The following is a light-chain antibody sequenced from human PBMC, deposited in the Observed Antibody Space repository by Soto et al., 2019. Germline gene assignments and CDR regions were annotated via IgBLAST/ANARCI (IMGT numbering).Light chain of an antibody. CDR1: SSDIGTYNF. CDR2: EVN. V-gene: IGLV2-14*01. J-gene: IGLJ2*01. Sequence: QSVLTQPASVSGTPGQSITVSCTGTSSDIGTYNFVSWYQQHPGKAPKLLIYEVNNRPSGVSNRFSASKSGNTASLTISGLQAEDEADYFCGSYTTSSTPYVIFGGGTQLTVL. CDR3: GSYTTSSTPYVI.